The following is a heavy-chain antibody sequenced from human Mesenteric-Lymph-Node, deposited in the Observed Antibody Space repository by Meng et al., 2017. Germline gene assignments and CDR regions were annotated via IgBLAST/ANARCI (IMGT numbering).Heavy chain of an antibody. CDR3: VKGGWLDD. V-gene: IGHV3-23*01. J-gene: IGHJ4*02. CDR2: ISGGADRT. CDR1: GFSFNTFE. D-gene: IGHD6-19*01. Sequence: GESLKISCVASGFSFNTFEMSWVRQAPGKGLEWVSFISGGADRTYYADSVKGRFISSRDNSKNMLYLHMNRLRAEDTAVYFCVKGGWLDDFGQGSPVTVSS.